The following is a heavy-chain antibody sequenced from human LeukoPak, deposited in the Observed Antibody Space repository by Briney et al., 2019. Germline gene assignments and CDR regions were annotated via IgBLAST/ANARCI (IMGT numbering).Heavy chain of an antibody. D-gene: IGHD3-22*01. CDR1: GGSISSGSYY. J-gene: IGHJ4*02. Sequence: PSETLSLTCTVSGGSISSGSYYWSWIRQPPGKGLEWIGYIYYSGSTNYNPSLKSRVTISVDTSKNQFSLKLSSVTAADTAVYYCARQIRGYDSSGFDYWGQGTLVTVSS. V-gene: IGHV4-61*01. CDR2: IYYSGST. CDR3: ARQIRGYDSSGFDY.